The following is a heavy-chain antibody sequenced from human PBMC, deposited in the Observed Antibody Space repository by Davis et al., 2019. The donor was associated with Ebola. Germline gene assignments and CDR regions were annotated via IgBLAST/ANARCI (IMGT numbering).Heavy chain of an antibody. J-gene: IGHJ6*04. D-gene: IGHD5-18*01. CDR3: ARGWLRAGMDV. CDR1: GDSVSMTSSA. CDR2: TYYNSKWYN. V-gene: IGHV6-1*01. Sequence: HSQTLSLTCALSGDSVSMTSSACNWIRQSPSRGLEWLGRTYYNSKWYNDYAVSVKSRITINPDTSKSQCSLHLNSVTPEDTALYYCARGWLRAGMDVWGEGTTVTVSS.